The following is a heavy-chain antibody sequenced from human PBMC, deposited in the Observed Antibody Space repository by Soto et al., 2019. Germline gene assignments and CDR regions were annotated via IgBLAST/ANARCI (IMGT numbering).Heavy chain of an antibody. CDR2: MSYGGSA. D-gene: IGHD6-19*01. J-gene: IGHJ4*02. Sequence: SETLSLTCSVSGDSVSNIYYTWGWIRQPPGKGLEWIGSMSYGGSAYYHPSLKSRVTISVDTSKNQFSLRLSSVTAADTAVYYCADMRGQWLPRDWGQGILVTVSS. CDR3: ADMRGQWLPRD. V-gene: IGHV4-39*01. CDR1: GDSVSNIYYT.